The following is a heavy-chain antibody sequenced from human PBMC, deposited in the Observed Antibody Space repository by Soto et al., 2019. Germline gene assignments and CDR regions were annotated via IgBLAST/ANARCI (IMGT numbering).Heavy chain of an antibody. CDR2: ISYDGSNK. CDR1: GFTFISYG. CDR3: AKDNYYYDSSGYYSWWLDY. J-gene: IGHJ4*02. D-gene: IGHD3-22*01. Sequence: PWGSLRLSCAASGFTFISYGIHCVRHSPFKWLEWVAVISYDGSNKYYADSVKGRFTISRDNSKNTLYLQMNSLRAEDTAVYYCAKDNYYYDSSGYYSWWLDYWGQGTLVTVSS. V-gene: IGHV3-30*18.